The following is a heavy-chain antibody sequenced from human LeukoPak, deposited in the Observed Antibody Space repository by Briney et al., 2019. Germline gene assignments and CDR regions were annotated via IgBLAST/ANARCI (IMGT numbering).Heavy chain of an antibody. CDR1: GFTFSSYG. CDR2: IRNDGSNK. V-gene: IGHV3-30*02. CDR3: AKGPRGNVLDFGY. Sequence: PGGSLRLSCAASGFTFSSYGMHWVRQAPGKGLEWVAFIRNDGSNKYYEDSVKGRFTISRDNSKNTLYLQMNSLRAEDTAVYYCAKGPRGNVLDFGYWGQGTLVTVSS. J-gene: IGHJ4*02. D-gene: IGHD1-1*01.